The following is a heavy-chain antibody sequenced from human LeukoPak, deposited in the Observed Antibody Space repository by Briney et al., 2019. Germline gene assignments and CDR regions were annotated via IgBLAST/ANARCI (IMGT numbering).Heavy chain of an antibody. CDR2: ISSSGSTI. Sequence: GGSLRLSCAPSAFISSSYKMNWVRQAPGKGLEWVSYISSSGSTIYYADSVKGRFTISRDNAKNSLYLQMNNLRAEDTAVYYCAGYEERGEVLDYWRQGTLVTVSS. CDR3: AGYEERGEVLDY. CDR1: AFISSSYK. J-gene: IGHJ4*02. D-gene: IGHD2-15*01. V-gene: IGHV3-48*03.